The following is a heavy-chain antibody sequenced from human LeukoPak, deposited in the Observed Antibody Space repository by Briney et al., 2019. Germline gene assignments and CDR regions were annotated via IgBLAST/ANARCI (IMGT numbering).Heavy chain of an antibody. D-gene: IGHD1-14*01. CDR1: GFTFSSYG. CDR2: IRYDGSNK. V-gene: IGHV3-30*02. J-gene: IGHJ3*02. Sequence: PGGSLRLSCAASGFTFSSYGMHWVRQAPGKGLEWVAFIRYDGSNKYYADSVKGRFTISRDNPKNTLYLQMNSLRAEDTAVYYCAEPVSAPDDEGIWGQGTMVTVSS. CDR3: AEPVSAPDDEGI.